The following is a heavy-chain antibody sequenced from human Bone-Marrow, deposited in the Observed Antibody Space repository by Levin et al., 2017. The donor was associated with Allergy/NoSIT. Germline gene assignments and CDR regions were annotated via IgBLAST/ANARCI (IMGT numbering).Heavy chain of an antibody. CDR3: AKGRGPGIAAPGTDS. D-gene: IGHD6-13*01. J-gene: IGHJ4*02. V-gene: IGHV3-9*01. Sequence: PGGSLRLSCAASGFNFGTYAMHWVRQTPGNGLEWVSGISWDSGSFGYADSVKGRFTIFRDNAKNSLALQMNSLRIEDTALYYCAKGRGPGIAAPGTDSWGQGTLVTVSS. CDR2: ISWDSGSF. CDR1: GFNFGTYA.